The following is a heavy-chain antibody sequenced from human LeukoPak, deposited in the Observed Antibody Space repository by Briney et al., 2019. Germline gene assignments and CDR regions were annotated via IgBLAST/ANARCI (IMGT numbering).Heavy chain of an antibody. CDR3: AKGGYRYEGNLDY. D-gene: IGHD3-16*02. Sequence: GSLRLSCSASGFPFFIYAMNWVRQAPGRGLEWVSGTSGSGDTTYYADSVKGRFTISRDSSKNTLYLQMNSLRAEDTAVYYCAKGGYRYEGNLDYWGLGTLVTVSS. J-gene: IGHJ4*02. CDR2: TSGSGDTT. CDR1: GFPFFIYA. V-gene: IGHV3-23*01.